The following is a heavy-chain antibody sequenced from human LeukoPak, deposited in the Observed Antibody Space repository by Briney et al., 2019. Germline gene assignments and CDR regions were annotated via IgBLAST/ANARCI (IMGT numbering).Heavy chain of an antibody. J-gene: IGHJ4*02. D-gene: IGHD3-22*01. CDR1: GFTFSSYA. CDR2: ISDSGGGT. V-gene: IGHV3-23*01. CDR3: AKYYYDSSGSRHFDY. Sequence: QTGGSLRLSCAASGFTFSSYAMSWVRKAPGTGLEWVSAISDSGGGTYYAASVRGRFTISRDNSKNTLHLQMNSLRAEDTAVYYCAKYYYDSSGSRHFDYWGQGILVTVSS.